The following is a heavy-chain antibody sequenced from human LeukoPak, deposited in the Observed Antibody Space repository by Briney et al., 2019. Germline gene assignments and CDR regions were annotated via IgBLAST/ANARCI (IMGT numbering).Heavy chain of an antibody. D-gene: IGHD3-22*01. CDR1: GFTFDYYY. CDR2: ISSSGRTM. J-gene: IGHJ4*02. Sequence: PGGSLRLSCAASGFTFDYYYMTWIRQAPGKGLEWVSYISSSGRTMFYADSVKGRFTISRDNAKNTLYLQMNSLRAEDTAVYYCARDLGQYYYDSSGLGFDYWGQGTLVTVSS. CDR3: ARDLGQYYYDSSGLGFDY. V-gene: IGHV3-11*04.